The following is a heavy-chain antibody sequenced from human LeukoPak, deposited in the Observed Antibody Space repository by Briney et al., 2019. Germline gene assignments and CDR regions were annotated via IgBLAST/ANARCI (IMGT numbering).Heavy chain of an antibody. CDR1: GFTFRDFG. J-gene: IGHJ5*02. Sequence: GVSLRLSCAASGFTFRDFGTHWVRQAPGKGLEWVAFIRNDGRKDYYPDSVKGRFTISRDNSRTTLYLQMHSLRIEDTAVYYCVKGGSSSHNWFDPWGQGILVTVSS. D-gene: IGHD6-13*01. CDR3: VKGGSSSHNWFDP. V-gene: IGHV3-30*02. CDR2: IRNDGRKD.